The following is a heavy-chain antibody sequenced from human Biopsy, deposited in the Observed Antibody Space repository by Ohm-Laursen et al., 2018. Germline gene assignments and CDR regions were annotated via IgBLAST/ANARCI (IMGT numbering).Heavy chain of an antibody. CDR3: AHGSGSYYKWDF. CDR1: GDSITRSY. J-gene: IGHJ4*02. D-gene: IGHD3-10*01. V-gene: IGHV4-59*08. CDR2: VFDRGTT. Sequence: SETLSLTCTLSGDSITRSYWSWIRQSPGKGLEWIGHVFDRGTTNYNPSVRSQVTMSEDTSKKQFSLKMTYMTAADTAIYYCAHGSGSYYKWDFWGRGILVTVSS.